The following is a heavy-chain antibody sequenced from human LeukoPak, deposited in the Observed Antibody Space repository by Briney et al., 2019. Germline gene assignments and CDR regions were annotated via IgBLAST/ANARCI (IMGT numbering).Heavy chain of an antibody. D-gene: IGHD6-13*01. CDR3: AGSRTYSSSWQFDY. V-gene: IGHV6-1*01. J-gene: IGHJ4*02. CDR2: TYYRSKWYN. Sequence: SQTLSLTCAISGDSVSSNSAAWNWIRQSPSRGLEWLGRTYYRSKWYNDYAVFVKGRITINPDTSKNQFSLQLNSVTPEDTAVYYCAGSRTYSSSWQFDYWGQGTLVTVSS. CDR1: GDSVSSNSAA.